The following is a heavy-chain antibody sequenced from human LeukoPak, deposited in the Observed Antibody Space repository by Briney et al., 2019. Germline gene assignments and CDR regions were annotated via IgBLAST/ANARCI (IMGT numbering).Heavy chain of an antibody. CDR1: GLTVSSNY. Sequence: PGGSLRLSCAASGLTVSSNYMNWVRQAPGKGLEWVSVIYSGGSTYYADSVKGRFTISRDNSKNTLYLQMNSLRAEDTAVYYCAKDLHNILTGYYSYWGQGTLVTVSS. J-gene: IGHJ4*02. CDR2: IYSGGST. D-gene: IGHD3-9*01. V-gene: IGHV3-66*01. CDR3: AKDLHNILTGYYSY.